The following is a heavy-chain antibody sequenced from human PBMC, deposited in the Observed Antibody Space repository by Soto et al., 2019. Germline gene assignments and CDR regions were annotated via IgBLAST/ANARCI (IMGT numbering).Heavy chain of an antibody. D-gene: IGHD1-26*01. Sequence: GESLKISCKGSGYNFAIYWIGWVRQMPGRGLEWMGIIYPGDSDTRYSPSFQGQVTISVDKSINTAYLQWSSLKASDTAMYYCVRVIVAATTDPNYFDYWGQGTLVTVSS. CDR3: VRVIVAATTDPNYFDY. J-gene: IGHJ4*02. V-gene: IGHV5-51*01. CDR2: IYPGDSDT. CDR1: GYNFAIYW.